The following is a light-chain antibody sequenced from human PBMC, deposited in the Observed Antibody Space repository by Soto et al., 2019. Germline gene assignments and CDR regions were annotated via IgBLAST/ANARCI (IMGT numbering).Light chain of an antibody. CDR1: QDINYY. J-gene: IGKJ5*01. Sequence: DIQMTHTPSELSAAVEDRVTITCRASQDINYYLNWYQQKPGRAPKLLIYDASNLEAGVPSRFRGSGSGKEFTFTSSRLQAEDLAPYYCQPYEHLPTFGQGTRLEIK. V-gene: IGKV1-33*01. CDR3: QPYEHLPT. CDR2: DAS.